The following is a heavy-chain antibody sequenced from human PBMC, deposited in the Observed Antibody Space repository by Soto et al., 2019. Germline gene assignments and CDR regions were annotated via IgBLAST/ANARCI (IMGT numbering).Heavy chain of an antibody. CDR2: IYYSGST. V-gene: IGHV4-31*03. D-gene: IGHD6-19*01. CDR3: ARDSSGWSKERWFDP. Sequence: SETLSLTCTVSGGSISSGGYYWSWIRQHPGKGLEWIGYIYYSGSTYYNPSLKSRVTISVDTSKNQFSLKLSSVTAADTAVYYCARDSSGWSKERWFDPWGQGTLVTVSS. J-gene: IGHJ5*02. CDR1: GGSISSGGYY.